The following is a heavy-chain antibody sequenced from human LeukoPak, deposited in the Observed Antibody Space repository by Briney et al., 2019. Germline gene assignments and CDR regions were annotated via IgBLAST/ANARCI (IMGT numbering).Heavy chain of an antibody. V-gene: IGHV3-48*01. CDR3: ARVWTAGSYYYGMDV. J-gene: IGHJ6*02. D-gene: IGHD6-13*01. CDR2: ISGSSSTI. Sequence: PGGSLRLSCTASGFTFSSYGMHWVRQAPGKGLEWVSYISGSSSTIYYADSVKGRFTISRDNTKNSLYLQMNSLRAEDTAVYYCARVWTAGSYYYGMDVWGQGTTVTVSS. CDR1: GFTFSSYG.